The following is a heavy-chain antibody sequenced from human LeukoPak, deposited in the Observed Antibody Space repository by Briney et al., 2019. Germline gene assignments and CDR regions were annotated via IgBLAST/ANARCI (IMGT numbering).Heavy chain of an antibody. V-gene: IGHV1-2*02. Sequence: ASVKVSFQHSGYTFTHYYFHWVRQAPGQGLECMGWINPNTGGTNYPQKFQGRVTMNRDTAISTAYMELTSLRSDDTAVYYCARDLGATTRTPWYYFDNWGQGNLVT. J-gene: IGHJ4*01. CDR2: INPNTGGT. CDR1: GYTFTHYY. D-gene: IGHD1-26*01. CDR3: ARDLGATTRTPWYYFDN.